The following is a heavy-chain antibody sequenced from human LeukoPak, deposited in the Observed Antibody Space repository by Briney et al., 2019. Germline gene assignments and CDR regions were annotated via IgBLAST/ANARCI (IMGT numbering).Heavy chain of an antibody. Sequence: GGSLRLSCAASGFTFSTYWMHWVRQAPGKGLVWVSRINYDGSSTRHADSVKGRFTISRDNAKNTLYLQMNSLRAEDTAVYYCAKASSSWYENWFDPWGQGTLVTVSS. J-gene: IGHJ5*02. CDR3: AKASSSWYENWFDP. D-gene: IGHD6-13*01. V-gene: IGHV3-74*01. CDR2: INYDGSST. CDR1: GFTFSTYW.